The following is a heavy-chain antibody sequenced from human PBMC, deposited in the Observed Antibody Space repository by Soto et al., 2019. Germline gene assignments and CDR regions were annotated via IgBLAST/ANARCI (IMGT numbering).Heavy chain of an antibody. CDR3: VRNRYYYDRNAYFQNLVY. V-gene: IGHV1-69*13. CDR2: IIPLLNTA. CDR1: GDTFTSFG. Sequence: SVKVSCKASGDTFTSFGITWVRQAPGQGLEWVGGIIPLLNTANYAQNLQGRVTITVEESTNTAYMELISLRSEDTAVYYCVRNRYYYDRNAYFQNLVYWGQGTLVTVSS. J-gene: IGHJ4*02. D-gene: IGHD3-22*01.